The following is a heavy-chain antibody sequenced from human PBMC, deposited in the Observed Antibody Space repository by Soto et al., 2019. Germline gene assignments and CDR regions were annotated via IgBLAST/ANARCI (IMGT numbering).Heavy chain of an antibody. V-gene: IGHV4-34*01. Sequence: SETLSLTCAVYGGSFSGYYWSWIRQPPGKGLEWIGEINHSGSTNYNPSLKSRVTISVDTSKNQFSLKLSSVTAADTAVYYCARGGPHTGYSSGWDREFYYYYYYMDVWGKGTTVTVSS. CDR2: INHSGST. D-gene: IGHD6-25*01. J-gene: IGHJ6*03. CDR1: GGSFSGYY. CDR3: ARGGPHTGYSSGWDREFYYYYYYMDV.